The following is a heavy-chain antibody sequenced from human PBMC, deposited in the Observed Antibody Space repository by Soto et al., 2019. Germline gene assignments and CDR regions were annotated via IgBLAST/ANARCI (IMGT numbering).Heavy chain of an antibody. D-gene: IGHD3-10*02. J-gene: IGHJ6*02. CDR3: AAGDYVRDGNHYYGMDV. CDR2: IVVGSGNT. Sequence: VEVSRKASGFTFNSSSFQWVRQARGQRLEWIGWIVVGSGNTNYAQKFQERVTITRDMSTSTAYMELSSLRSEDTAVYYCAAGDYVRDGNHYYGMDVWG. V-gene: IGHV1-58*01. CDR1: GFTFNSSS.